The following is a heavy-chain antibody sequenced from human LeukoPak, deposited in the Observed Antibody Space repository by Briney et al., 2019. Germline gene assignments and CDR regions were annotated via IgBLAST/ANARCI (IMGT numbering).Heavy chain of an antibody. CDR1: GITLSNYG. CDR2: ISDSGGST. J-gene: IGHJ4*02. CDR3: AKRGVVIRVILVGFHKEAYYFDS. D-gene: IGHD3-22*01. Sequence: GGSLRLSCAVSGITLSNYGMSWVRQAPGKGLEWVAGISDSGGSTKYADSVKGRFTISRDNPKDTLYLQMNSLRAEDTAVYFCAKRGVVIRVILVGFHKEAYYFDSWGQGALVTVSS. V-gene: IGHV3-23*01.